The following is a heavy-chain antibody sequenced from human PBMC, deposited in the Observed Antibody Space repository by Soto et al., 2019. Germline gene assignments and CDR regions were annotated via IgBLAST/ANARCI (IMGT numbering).Heavy chain of an antibody. CDR2: TYITGDS. D-gene: IGHD3-3*01. CDR1: GGSITSYY. V-gene: IGHV4-4*07. CDR3: ARDMRVFGGMDV. Sequence: PSETLSLTCTVSGGSITSYYLSWIRQPAGKGLEWIGRTYITGDSNYSPSLKSRVTMSLDTSKNQFSLKLRSATAADTAVYYCARDMRVFGGMDVWGRGTTVTVYS. J-gene: IGHJ6*02.